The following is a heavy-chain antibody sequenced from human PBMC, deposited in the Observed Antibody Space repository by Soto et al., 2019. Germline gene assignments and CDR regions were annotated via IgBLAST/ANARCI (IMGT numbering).Heavy chain of an antibody. CDR3: VRAYYYELLTGPPDYVDV. CDR1: GFTFSDYY. Sequence: QVHQLESGGGLARPGGSLRLSCAASGFTFSDYYMSQIRQAPGQGLEWVSYMSGSGDAIYMADSLKGRFYISTDNAKNSLARQMKSRRAEDAAVSYCVRAYYYELLTGPPDYVDVWGTGPAVTVPS. J-gene: IGHJ6*03. CDR2: MSGSGDAI. V-gene: IGHV3-11*01. D-gene: IGHD3-9*01.